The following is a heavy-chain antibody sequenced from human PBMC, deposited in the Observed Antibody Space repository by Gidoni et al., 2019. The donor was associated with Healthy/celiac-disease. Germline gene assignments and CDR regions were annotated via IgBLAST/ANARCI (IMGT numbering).Heavy chain of an antibody. D-gene: IGHD6-19*01. J-gene: IGHJ4*02. CDR1: AGSFRGYY. CDR3: ARLRGDKQWLVRGGYYFDY. CDR2: LNHSGST. V-gene: IGHV4-34*01. Sequence: QVQLPQSGPGLLKPSETLSLTCAVYAGSFRGYYWRWLRQPPGKGLEWIGELNHSGSTNHHPAIRSRVTISVDTSKNQFSVKLSSVTAADTAVYYCARLRGDKQWLVRGGYYFDYWGQGTLVTVSS.